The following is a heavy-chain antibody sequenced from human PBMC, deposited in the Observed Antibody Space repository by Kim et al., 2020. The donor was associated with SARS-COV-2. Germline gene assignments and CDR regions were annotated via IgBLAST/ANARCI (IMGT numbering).Heavy chain of an antibody. CDR1: GGSVTSGNHY. J-gene: IGHJ4*02. Sequence: SETLSLTCSVSGGSVTSGNHYWTWIRQPAGKRLVWIGRIYTRGNINYNPSLESRVTISLDTSTNLFSLRLNSVTAADTATYYCARDRGADSFDSWGQGTLVTVSS. CDR3: ARDRGADSFDS. D-gene: IGHD6-13*01. V-gene: IGHV4-61*02. CDR2: IYTRGNI.